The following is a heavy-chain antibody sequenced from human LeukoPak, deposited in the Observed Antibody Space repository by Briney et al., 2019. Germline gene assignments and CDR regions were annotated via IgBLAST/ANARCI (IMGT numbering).Heavy chain of an antibody. Sequence: PSQTLSLTCTVSGGSISSGGYYWSWIRQPPGKGLEWIGYIYHSGSTYYNPSLKSRVTISVDRSKNQFSLKLSSVTAADTAVYYCASSIAAHPGYWGQGTLVTVSS. D-gene: IGHD6-6*01. CDR1: GGSISSGGYY. CDR2: IYHSGST. J-gene: IGHJ4*02. CDR3: ASSIAAHPGY. V-gene: IGHV4-30-2*01.